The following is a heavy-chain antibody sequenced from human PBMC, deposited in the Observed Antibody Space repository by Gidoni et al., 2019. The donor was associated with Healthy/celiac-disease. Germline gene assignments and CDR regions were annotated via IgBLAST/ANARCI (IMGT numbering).Heavy chain of an antibody. CDR1: GGSISSGSYY. CDR3: ARENYYDSSGDFDY. CDR2: IYTSGST. D-gene: IGHD3-22*01. V-gene: IGHV4-61*02. J-gene: IGHJ4*02. Sequence: QVQLQESGPGLVKPSQTLSLTCTVSGGSISSGSYYWSWIRQPAGKGLEWIGRIYTSGSTNYNPSLKSRVTISVDTSKNQFSLKLSSVTAADTAVYYCARENYYDSSGDFDYWGQGTLVTVSS.